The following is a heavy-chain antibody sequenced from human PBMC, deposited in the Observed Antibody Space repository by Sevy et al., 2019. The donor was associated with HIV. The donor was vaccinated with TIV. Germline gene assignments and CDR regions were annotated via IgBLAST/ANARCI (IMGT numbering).Heavy chain of an antibody. D-gene: IGHD1-26*01. CDR3: ARLSGSYYY. Sequence: GGSLRLSCAASGFAFSNYYAMHWVRQAPGKGLEWVALISYDGSDKYYADSVKGRFTISRDNAKNSLDLQMSSLRAEDTAVYYCARLSGSYYYWGQGTLVTVSS. CDR2: ISYDGSDK. J-gene: IGHJ4*02. CDR1: GFAFSNYYA. V-gene: IGHV3-30-3*01.